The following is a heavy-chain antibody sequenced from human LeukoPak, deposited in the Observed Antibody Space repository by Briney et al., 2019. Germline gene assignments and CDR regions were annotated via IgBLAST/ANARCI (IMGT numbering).Heavy chain of an antibody. CDR3: ARGEGAAGTIWTNYYYYYMDV. CDR1: GYTFTSYA. J-gene: IGHJ6*03. D-gene: IGHD6-13*01. Sequence: GASVTVSCKASGYTFTSYAISWVRQAPGQGLEWMGGIIPIFGTANYAQKFQGRVTITADKSTSTAYMELSSLRSEDTAVYLCARGEGAAGTIWTNYYYYYMDVWGKGTTVTVSS. CDR2: IIPIFGTA. V-gene: IGHV1-69*06.